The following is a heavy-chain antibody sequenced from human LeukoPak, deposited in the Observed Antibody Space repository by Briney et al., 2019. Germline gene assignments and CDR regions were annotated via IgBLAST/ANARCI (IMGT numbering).Heavy chain of an antibody. CDR1: GYTFTSYG. CDR3: ARGVVRGDYYYYIDV. V-gene: IGHV1-2*02. D-gene: IGHD3-10*01. CDR2: IDPDSGGT. Sequence: ASVKVSCKASGYTFTSYGISWVRQAPGQGLEWMGWIDPDSGGTNYAQKFQGRVTMTRDTSIRTVYMELSRLRSDDTAVYYCARGVVRGDYYYYIDVWGKGTTVTISS. J-gene: IGHJ6*03.